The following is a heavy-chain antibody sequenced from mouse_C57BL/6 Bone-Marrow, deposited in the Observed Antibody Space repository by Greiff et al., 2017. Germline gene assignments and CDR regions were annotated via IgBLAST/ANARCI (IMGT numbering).Heavy chain of an antibody. Sequence: VQLQESGAELVRPGTSVKVSCKASGYAFTNYLIEWVKQRPGQGLEWIGVINPGSGGTNYNEKFKGKATLTAEKASSTAYMQLRILTSEDSAVYFCARSKNWDSWCAYWGQGTLVTVSA. J-gene: IGHJ3*01. V-gene: IGHV1-54*01. CDR2: INPGSGGT. CDR1: GYAFTNYL. CDR3: ARSKNWDSWCAY. D-gene: IGHD4-1*01.